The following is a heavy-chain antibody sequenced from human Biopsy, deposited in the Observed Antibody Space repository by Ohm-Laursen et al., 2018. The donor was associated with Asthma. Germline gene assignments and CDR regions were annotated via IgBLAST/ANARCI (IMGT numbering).Heavy chain of an antibody. D-gene: IGHD3-22*01. CDR1: GFAVSRDH. Sequence: GSLRLSCSASGFAVSRDHMFWVRQAPGKGLEWVPVIYSGGTSHTADSMRGRFTISRDYSKNTLYLQMHSLRAEDTAVYYCARGDSSNWSHYYFDYWGQGTLVTVSS. CDR3: ARGDSSNWSHYYFDY. J-gene: IGHJ4*02. V-gene: IGHV3-53*01. CDR2: IYSGGTS.